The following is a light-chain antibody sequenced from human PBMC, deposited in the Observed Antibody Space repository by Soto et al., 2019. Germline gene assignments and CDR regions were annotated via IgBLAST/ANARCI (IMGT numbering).Light chain of an antibody. V-gene: IGKV2-28*01. CDR2: LWS. CDR1: QSLLHSDGKNY. CDR3: MQTLHTPKLT. J-gene: IGKJ1*01. Sequence: DIVMTQSPLSLPVTTGEPASIXXRSXQSLLHSDGKNYLEWYLQKPGQYPRLXXYLWSSRSSGGPDRFSASGSGSDFTLHVSRVEAEDVGLYYYMQTLHTPKLTFGQGTKVEIK.